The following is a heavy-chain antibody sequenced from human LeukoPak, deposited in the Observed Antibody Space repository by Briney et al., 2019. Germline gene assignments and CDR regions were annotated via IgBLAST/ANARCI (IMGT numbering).Heavy chain of an antibody. Sequence: SETLSLTCTVSGGSVSTGSYYWSWIRQPPGKGLEWIGYIYYSGSTNYNPSLKSRVTISVDTSKNQFSLKLSSVTAADTAVYYCARATKPLPFDYWGQGTLVTVSS. J-gene: IGHJ4*02. CDR2: IYYSGST. CDR3: ARATKPLPFDY. D-gene: IGHD1-14*01. CDR1: GGSVSTGSYY. V-gene: IGHV4-61*01.